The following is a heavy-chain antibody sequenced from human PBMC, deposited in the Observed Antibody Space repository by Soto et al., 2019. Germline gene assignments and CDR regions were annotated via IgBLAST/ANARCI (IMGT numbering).Heavy chain of an antibody. CDR1: GLTFSSYW. CDR3: AGGPTISDY. D-gene: IGHD3-3*02. CDR2: IKQDGSKK. V-gene: IGHV3-7*04. Sequence: GGSLRLSCAASGLTFSSYWMSWVRQAPGKGLEWVANIKQDGSKKYYVDSVKGRFTISRDSANNSLYLQMNSLRAEDTAVYYCAGGPTISDYWGQGTLVTVSS. J-gene: IGHJ4*02.